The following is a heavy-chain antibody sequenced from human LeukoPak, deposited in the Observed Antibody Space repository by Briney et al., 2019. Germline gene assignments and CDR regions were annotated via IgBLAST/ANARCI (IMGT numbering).Heavy chain of an antibody. D-gene: IGHD1-26*01. CDR2: LSGGGGNT. CDR3: AREVGTPQAFDI. V-gene: IGHV3-23*01. Sequence: GGSLRLSCVASGFSFSSYAMSWVRQAPGKGLESVSGLSGGGGNTYYADSVRGRFTISRDNAKNSLYLQMNSLKAEDTAIYYCAREVGTPQAFDIWGQGTMVTVSS. CDR1: GFSFSSYA. J-gene: IGHJ3*02.